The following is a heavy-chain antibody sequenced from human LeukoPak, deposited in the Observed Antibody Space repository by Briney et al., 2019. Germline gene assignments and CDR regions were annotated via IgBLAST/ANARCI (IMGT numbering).Heavy chain of an antibody. CDR3: ARALAAAGRQPSFGY. CDR2: INPNSGGT. Sequence: ASVKVSCKASGYTFTGYYLNWVRQAPGQGLEWMGWINPNSGGTNYAQKFQGRVSMTRDTSISTAYMELSRLRSDDTAVYYCARALAAAGRQPSFGYWGQGTLVTVSS. CDR1: GYTFTGYY. D-gene: IGHD6-25*01. V-gene: IGHV1-2*02. J-gene: IGHJ4*02.